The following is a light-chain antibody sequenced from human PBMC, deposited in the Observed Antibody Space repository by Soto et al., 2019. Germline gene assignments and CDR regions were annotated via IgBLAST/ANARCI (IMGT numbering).Light chain of an antibody. CDR1: QGIRNA. V-gene: IGKV1-6*01. Sequence: AIQMTQSPSSLSASVGGRVTITCRTSQGIRNALGWYQQKPGKAPKLLIYAASSLQSGVPSRFSGSGSGTDFTLTISSLQPEDFATYYCLQDYNYPYTFGQGTKLEIK. CDR2: AAS. J-gene: IGKJ2*01. CDR3: LQDYNYPYT.